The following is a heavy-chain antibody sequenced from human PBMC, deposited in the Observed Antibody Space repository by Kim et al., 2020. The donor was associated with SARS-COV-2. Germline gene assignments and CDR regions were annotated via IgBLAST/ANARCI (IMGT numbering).Heavy chain of an antibody. J-gene: IGHJ4*02. Sequence: SETLSLTCAVYGGSFSGYYWSWIRQPPGKGLEWIGEINHSGSTNYNPSLKSRVTISVDTSKNQFSLKLSSVTAADTAVYYCVRGLKVVVTYYFDYWGQGTLVTVSS. CDR3: VRGLKVVVTYYFDY. CDR2: INHSGST. CDR1: GGSFSGYY. D-gene: IGHD3-22*01. V-gene: IGHV4-34*01.